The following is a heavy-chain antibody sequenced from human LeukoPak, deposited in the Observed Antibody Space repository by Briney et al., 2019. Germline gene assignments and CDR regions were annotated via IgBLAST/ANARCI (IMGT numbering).Heavy chain of an antibody. CDR3: VVSSSKPFDY. V-gene: IGHV3-30-3*01. Sequence: GGSLRLSCAASGFTFSSYAMHWVRQAPGKGLEWVAVISYDGSNKYYADSVKGRFTISRDNYKNTLYLQMNSLRAEDTAVYYCVVSSSKPFDYWGQGTLVTVSS. D-gene: IGHD6-13*01. CDR2: ISYDGSNK. J-gene: IGHJ4*02. CDR1: GFTFSSYA.